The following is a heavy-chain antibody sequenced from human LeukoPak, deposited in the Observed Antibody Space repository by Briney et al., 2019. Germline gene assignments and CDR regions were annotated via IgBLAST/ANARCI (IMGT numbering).Heavy chain of an antibody. CDR2: ISYDGSNK. D-gene: IGHD5-12*01. J-gene: IGHJ4*02. CDR3: ARDGVWWLLQYYFDY. V-gene: IGHV3-30*01. Sequence: GGSLRLSCAASGFTFSSYAMHWVRQAPGKGLEWVAVISYDGSNKYYADSVKGRFTISRDNSKNTLYLQMNSLRAEDTAVYYCARDGVWWLLQYYFDYWGQGTLVTVSS. CDR1: GFTFSSYA.